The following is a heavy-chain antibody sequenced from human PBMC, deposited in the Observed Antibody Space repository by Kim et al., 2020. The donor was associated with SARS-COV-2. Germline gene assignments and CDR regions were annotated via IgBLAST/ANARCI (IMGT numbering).Heavy chain of an antibody. D-gene: IGHD3-10*01. CDR3: AKAVGEYDYYYGLDV. CDR2: ISNSGGGA. CDR1: GFVFINYA. Sequence: GGSLRLSCDASGFVFINYAMTWVRQAPGKGLEWVAAISNSGGGADYVDSVQGRFTISRDTSKETVYLQMSSLRAEDTAVYFCAKAVGEYDYYYGLDVRGQGNTVIVFS. V-gene: IGHV3-23*01. J-gene: IGHJ6*02.